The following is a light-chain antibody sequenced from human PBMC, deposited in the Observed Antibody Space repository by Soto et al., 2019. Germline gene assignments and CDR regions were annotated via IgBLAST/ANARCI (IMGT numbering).Light chain of an antibody. CDR1: SRDVGSYNL. Sequence: QSALTQPASVSGSPGQSIAISCTGTSRDVGSYNLVSWYQQHPGKAPKVMIYEGSKRPSGVSDRFSGSKSGNTASLTISGLQADDESDYYCCSYARSSTYVFGTGTKLTVL. J-gene: IGLJ1*01. CDR2: EGS. V-gene: IGLV2-23*01. CDR3: CSYARSSTYV.